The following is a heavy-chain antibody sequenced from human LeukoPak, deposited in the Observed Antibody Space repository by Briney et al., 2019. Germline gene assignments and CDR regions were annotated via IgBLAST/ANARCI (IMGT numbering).Heavy chain of an antibody. CDR3: ARAIVPAAISGPWFDP. D-gene: IGHD2-2*01. Sequence: SVKVSCKASGGTFSSYAISWVRQAPGQGLEWMGGVIPIFGTANYAQKFQGRVTITTDESTSTAYMELSSLRSEGTAVYYCARAIVPAAISGPWFDPWGQGTLVTVSS. J-gene: IGHJ5*02. CDR2: VIPIFGTA. CDR1: GGTFSSYA. V-gene: IGHV1-69*05.